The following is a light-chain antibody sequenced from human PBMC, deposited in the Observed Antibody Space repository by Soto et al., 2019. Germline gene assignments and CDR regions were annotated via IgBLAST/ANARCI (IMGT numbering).Light chain of an antibody. Sequence: QSVLTQPASVSDSPGQSITISCTGTSSDVGGYNYVSWYRHHPGKAPRLMIYDVSNRPSGVSNRFSGSKSGNTASLIISGLQAEDEADYYCGSYTSSTSYVFGTGTKVTVL. J-gene: IGLJ1*01. CDR1: SSDVGGYNY. CDR2: DVS. CDR3: GSYTSSTSYV. V-gene: IGLV2-14*01.